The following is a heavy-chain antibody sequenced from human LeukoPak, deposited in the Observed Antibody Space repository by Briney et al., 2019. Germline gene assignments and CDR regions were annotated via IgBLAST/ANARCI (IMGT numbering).Heavy chain of an antibody. Sequence: GGSLRLSCAASGFTFSSYGMSWVRQAPGKGLEWVSAIGGRDGSTYYADSVKGRFTISRDNSKNTLYVQMNSLRAEDTAVYYCAKGRDYGSGSLDYWGQGTLVTVSS. CDR3: AKGRDYGSGSLDY. CDR1: GFTFSSYG. V-gene: IGHV3-23*01. D-gene: IGHD3-10*01. CDR2: IGGRDGST. J-gene: IGHJ4*02.